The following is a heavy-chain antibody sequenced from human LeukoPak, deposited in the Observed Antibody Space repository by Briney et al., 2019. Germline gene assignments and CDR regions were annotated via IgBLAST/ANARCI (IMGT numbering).Heavy chain of an antibody. CDR3: ARLDSRATSIYFDL. D-gene: IGHD3-22*01. CDR1: GFTFSSYW. J-gene: IGHJ2*01. V-gene: IGHV3-7*01. Sequence: GGSLRLSCAASGFTFSSYWMSWVRQAPGKGLEWVANIKQDGSEKYYVDSVKGRFTIPRDNAKKSLYLQMNSLRAEDTAVYYCARLDSRATSIYFDLWGRGTLVTVSS. CDR2: IKQDGSEK.